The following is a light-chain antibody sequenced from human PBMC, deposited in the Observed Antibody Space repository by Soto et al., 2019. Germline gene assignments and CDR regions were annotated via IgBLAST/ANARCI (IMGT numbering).Light chain of an antibody. CDR3: KQAKSSPIP. CDR1: QGISSW. CDR2: AAS. J-gene: IGKJ3*01. V-gene: IGKV1-12*01. Sequence: DIQMTQSPSSVSASVGDRVTITCRASQGISSWLAWYQQKPGKAPKLLIYAASSLQSGVPSRFRGGGSGKDFPLPISSLRPKVLPTYYCKQAKSSPIPFGPGTKGNIK.